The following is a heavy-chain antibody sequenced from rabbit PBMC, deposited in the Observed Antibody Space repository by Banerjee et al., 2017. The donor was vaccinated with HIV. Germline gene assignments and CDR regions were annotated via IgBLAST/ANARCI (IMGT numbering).Heavy chain of an antibody. CDR3: ARDNGVGGAGAITGFNL. V-gene: IGHV1S40*01. CDR2: IYGGSSGST. J-gene: IGHJ4*01. D-gene: IGHD4-2*01. CDR1: GFSFSSSYY. Sequence: QSLEESGGGLVQPEGSLTLTCTASGFSFSSSYYMCWVRQAPGKGLEWIACIYGGSSGSTYYASWAKGRFTISKTSSTTVTLQMTGLTAADTATYFCARDNGVGGAGAITGFNLWGPGTLVTVS.